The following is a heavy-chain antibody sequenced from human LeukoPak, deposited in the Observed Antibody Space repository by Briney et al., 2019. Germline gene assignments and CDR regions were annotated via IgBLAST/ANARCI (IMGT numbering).Heavy chain of an antibody. CDR1: GFIFSSYG. Sequence: GGSLRLSCATSGFIFSSYGIHWVRQAPGKGLEWVAFIRYDGSDKYYADSVKGRFTIFRDNSKNKVYLQMNSLRAEDTAVYYCAKDAWEVGATSEIDYWGQGTLVTASS. J-gene: IGHJ4*02. D-gene: IGHD1-26*01. CDR3: AKDAWEVGATSEIDY. V-gene: IGHV3-30*02. CDR2: IRYDGSDK.